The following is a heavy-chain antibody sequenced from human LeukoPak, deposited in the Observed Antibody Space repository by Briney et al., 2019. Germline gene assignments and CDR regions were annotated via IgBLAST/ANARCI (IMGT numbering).Heavy chain of an antibody. V-gene: IGHV3-48*03. CDR2: ISSSGSTI. CDR1: GFTFSSYE. D-gene: IGHD1-1*01. Sequence: GGSLRLSRAASGFTFSSYEMNWVRQAPGKGLEWVSYISSSGSTIYYADSVKGRFTISRDNAKNSLYLQMNSLRAEDTAVYYCARDMNGYMDAWGKGTTVTVSS. J-gene: IGHJ6*03. CDR3: ARDMNGYMDA.